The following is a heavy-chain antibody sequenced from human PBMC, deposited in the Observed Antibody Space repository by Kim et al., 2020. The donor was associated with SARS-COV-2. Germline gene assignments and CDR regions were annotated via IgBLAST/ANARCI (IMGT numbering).Heavy chain of an antibody. CDR1: GFTVSSNY. CDR3: ARGINDYGDWYFQH. CDR2: IYSGGST. Sequence: GGSLRLSCAASGFTVSSNYMSWVRQAPGKGLEWVSVIYSGGSTYYADSVEGRFTISRDNSKNTLYLQMNSLRAEDTAVYYCARGINDYGDWYFQHWGQGTLVTVSS. D-gene: IGHD4-17*01. V-gene: IGHV3-53*01. J-gene: IGHJ1*01.